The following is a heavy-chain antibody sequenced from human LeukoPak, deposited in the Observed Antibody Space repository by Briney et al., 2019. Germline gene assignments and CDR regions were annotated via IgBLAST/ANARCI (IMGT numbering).Heavy chain of an antibody. CDR1: GYTFTDYY. CDR3: GTIGGGSGSLPQNWFDP. Sequence: ASVKISFKVSGYTFTDYYMHWVQQAPGKGLEWMGLVDPEDGETIYAEKFQGRVTITADTSTDTAYMELSSLRSEDTAVYYCGTIGGGSGSLPQNWFDPWGQGTLVTVSS. V-gene: IGHV1-69-2*01. J-gene: IGHJ5*02. D-gene: IGHD3-10*01. CDR2: VDPEDGET.